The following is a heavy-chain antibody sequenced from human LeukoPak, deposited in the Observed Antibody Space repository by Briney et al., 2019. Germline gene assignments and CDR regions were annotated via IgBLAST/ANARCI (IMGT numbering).Heavy chain of an antibody. Sequence: SETLSLTCAVYGGSFSGYYWSWIRQPPGKGLEWLGEINHNGSTNYNPSLKGRVTISVDTSKNQFSLKLSSVTAADTAVYYCASTRFRYYFDHWGQGTLVTVSS. CDR2: INHNGST. V-gene: IGHV4-34*01. D-gene: IGHD3-3*01. CDR3: ASTRFRYYFDH. J-gene: IGHJ4*02. CDR1: GGSFSGYY.